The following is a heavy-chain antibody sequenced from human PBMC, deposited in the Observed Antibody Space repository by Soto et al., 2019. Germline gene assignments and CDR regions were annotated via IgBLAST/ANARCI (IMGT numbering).Heavy chain of an antibody. CDR3: ASTRLIGSSWYYYYGMDA. Sequence: PSETLSLTCTVSGGSISSSSYYWGWIRQPPGKGLEWIGSIYYSGSTYYNPSLKSRVTISVDTSKNQFSLKLSSVTAADTAVYYCASTRLIGSSWYYYYGMDAWGQGTTVTVSS. V-gene: IGHV4-39*01. D-gene: IGHD6-13*01. CDR1: GGSISSSSYY. J-gene: IGHJ6*02. CDR2: IYYSGST.